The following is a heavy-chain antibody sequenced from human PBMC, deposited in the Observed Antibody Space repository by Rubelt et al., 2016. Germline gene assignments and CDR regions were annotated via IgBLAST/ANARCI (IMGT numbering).Heavy chain of an antibody. J-gene: IGHJ4*02. V-gene: IGHV4-39*02. CDR3: ARGRVLEWLPPDY. CDR2: SYYSGST. Sequence: QLQLQESGPGLVKPSETPSLTCTVSGGSISSSSYYWGWIRQPPGKGLEWIGSSYYSGSTYYNPSLKSRVTISGETSKNHFSLKLSAGTAADTAVYYCARGRVLEWLPPDYWGQGTLVTVSS. CDR1: GGSISSSSYY. D-gene: IGHD3-3*01.